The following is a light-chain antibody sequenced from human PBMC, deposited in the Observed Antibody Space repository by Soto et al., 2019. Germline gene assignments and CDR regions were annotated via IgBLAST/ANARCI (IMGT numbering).Light chain of an antibody. J-gene: IGKJ1*01. CDR3: QQYVFYRGT. Sequence: DIQMTQSPSALSASVGXRVTITCRASQSISGWLAWFQQKPGKAPKLLIYDASSLESGVPSRFSGSGSGTEFTLTIPSLQPDDFATYYCQQYVFYRGTLGQGTKVDTK. V-gene: IGKV1-5*01. CDR1: QSISGW. CDR2: DAS.